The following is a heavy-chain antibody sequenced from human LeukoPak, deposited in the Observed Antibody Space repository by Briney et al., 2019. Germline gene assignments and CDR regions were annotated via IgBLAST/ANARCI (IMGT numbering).Heavy chain of an antibody. CDR3: VRDSAYSPDY. D-gene: IGHD5-12*01. CDR1: GYIFNTYG. CDR2: IRGNNDNT. Sequence: VSVKVSCKTSGYIFNTYGISWVRQAPGQGLEWMAWIRGNNDNTKYAQKFQGRVTLTTDTSTSTAYMELRGLTSDDMAVYYCVRDSAYSPDYWGQGSLVTVSP. J-gene: IGHJ4*02. V-gene: IGHV1-18*03.